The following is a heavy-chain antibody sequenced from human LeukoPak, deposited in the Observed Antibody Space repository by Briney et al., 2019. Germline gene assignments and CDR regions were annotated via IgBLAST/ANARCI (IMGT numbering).Heavy chain of an antibody. CDR2: ISAYNGNT. D-gene: IGHD3-22*01. Sequence: ASVKVSCKASGYTFTSYGISWVRQAPGQGLEWMGWISAYNGNTNYAQKLQGRVTMTTDTSTSTAYMELRSLRSDDTAVYYCARIIPLGYDSSGYYDAFDIWGQGTMVTVSS. V-gene: IGHV1-18*01. J-gene: IGHJ3*02. CDR1: GYTFTSYG. CDR3: ARIIPLGYDSSGYYDAFDI.